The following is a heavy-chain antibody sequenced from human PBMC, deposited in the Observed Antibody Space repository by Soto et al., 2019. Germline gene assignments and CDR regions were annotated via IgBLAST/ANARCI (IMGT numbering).Heavy chain of an antibody. J-gene: IGHJ4*02. CDR1: GFTFSSYA. CDR3: ARRTEGYFGY. V-gene: IGHV3-30-3*01. CDR2: ISYDGSNK. Sequence: GGSLRLSCAASGFTFSSYAMHWVRQAPGKGLEWVAVISYDGSNKYYADSVKGRFTISRDNSKNTLYLQMNSLRAEDTAVYYCARRTEGYFGYWGQGALVTVSS.